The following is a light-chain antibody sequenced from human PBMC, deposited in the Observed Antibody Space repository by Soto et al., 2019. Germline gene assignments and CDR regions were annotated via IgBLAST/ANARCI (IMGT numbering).Light chain of an antibody. CDR2: GAF. V-gene: IGKV1-12*01. CDR3: QQVTTFPRT. J-gene: IGKJ1*01. CDR1: QGISTW. Sequence: DIQMTQYPSSVAAAVGDRVTITCRASQGISTWLAWYQHKPGTAPKLLIFGAFSLQRGVPSRFAGSGSGTDFTLTIKSLQPEDVATYYCQQVTTFPRTFGQGNKVEIK.